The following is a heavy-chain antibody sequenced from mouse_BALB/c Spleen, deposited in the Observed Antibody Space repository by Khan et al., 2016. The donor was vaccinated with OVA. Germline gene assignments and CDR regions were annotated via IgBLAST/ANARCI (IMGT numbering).Heavy chain of an antibody. CDR2: TNPSTGYT. V-gene: IGHV1-7*01. CDR3: ARRGLRWDFDY. CDR1: GYTFINYW. Sequence: QIQLVQSGAELAKPGASVKMSCKASGYTFINYWILWIKQRPGQGLEWIGYTNPSTGYTEYNQNFKDKATLTADKSSSTAYMQLSSLTSEDSTVYYCARRGLRWDFDYWGQGTTLTVSS. J-gene: IGHJ2*01. D-gene: IGHD1-1*01.